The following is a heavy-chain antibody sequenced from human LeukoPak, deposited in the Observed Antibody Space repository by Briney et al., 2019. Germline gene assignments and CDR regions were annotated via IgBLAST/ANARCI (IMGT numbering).Heavy chain of an antibody. J-gene: IGHJ5*02. Sequence: GGSLRLSCAASGFTFSSYGMHWVRQAPGKGLEGVAVIWYGGSNKYYADSVKGRFTISRDNSKNTLYLQMNSLRAEDTAVYYCARDLLRGRSGPYNWFDPWGQGTLVTVSS. CDR3: ARDLLRGRSGPYNWFDP. CDR2: IWYGGSNK. V-gene: IGHV3-33*08. CDR1: GFTFSSYG. D-gene: IGHD3-3*01.